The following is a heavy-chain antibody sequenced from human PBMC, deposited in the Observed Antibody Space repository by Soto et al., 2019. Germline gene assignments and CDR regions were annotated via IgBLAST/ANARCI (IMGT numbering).Heavy chain of an antibody. V-gene: IGHV1-2*02. J-gene: IGHJ6*01. D-gene: IGHD3-9*01. CDR1: GYKLTAYY. CDR2: INPGSGRT. Sequence: XSVKVSCKASGYKLTAYYIHWVRQAPGQGLEWMGWINPGSGRTHLAQKFQGRVTLSRDTSISTGYLELGSLTPDDTAVYYCGASGPAILNGYSRGNLDVWGQGTTVTVSS. CDR3: GASGPAILNGYSRGNLDV.